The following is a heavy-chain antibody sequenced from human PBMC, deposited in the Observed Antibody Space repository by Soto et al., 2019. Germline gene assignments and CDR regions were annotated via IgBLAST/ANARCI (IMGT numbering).Heavy chain of an antibody. V-gene: IGHV3-74*01. D-gene: IGHD3-3*01. CDR2: IKSDGTVT. CDR1: GITFSTYR. Sequence: PGGSLSLSCVVSGITFSTYRMHWVRQAPGKGLVWVSHIKSDGTVTHYTDSVRGRFIISRDNAKNTLFLQMNSLRAEDTAVYYCARENYDFWSGYYLDYWGQGTLVTVSS. CDR3: ARENYDFWSGYYLDY. J-gene: IGHJ4*02.